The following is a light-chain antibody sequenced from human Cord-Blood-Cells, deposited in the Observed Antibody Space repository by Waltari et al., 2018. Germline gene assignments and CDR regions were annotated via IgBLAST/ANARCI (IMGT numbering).Light chain of an antibody. V-gene: IGLV2-14*01. CDR2: DVS. J-gene: IGLJ2*01. CDR3: SSYTSSSTSVV. Sequence: QSALTQPASVSGSPGQSIPISCTGTSSDVGGYNYVSWYQQHPGKAPKLMIYDVSNRPSGVSNRFSGSKSGNTASPTISGLQAEDEADYYCSSYTSSSTSVVFGGGTKLTVL. CDR1: SSDVGGYNY.